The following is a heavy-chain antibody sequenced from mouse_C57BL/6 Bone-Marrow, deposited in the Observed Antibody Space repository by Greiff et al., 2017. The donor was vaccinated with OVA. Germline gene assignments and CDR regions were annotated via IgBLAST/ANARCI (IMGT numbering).Heavy chain of an antibody. J-gene: IGHJ3*01. V-gene: IGHV14-4*01. CDR2: IDPENGDT. D-gene: IGHD6-2*01. Sequence: EVQLQQSGAELVRPGASVKLSCTASGFNIKDDYMHWVKQRPEQGLEWIGWIDPENGDTEYASKFQGKATITADTSSNTAYLQLSSLTSEDTAVYYCTSRDRESLAWFAYWGQGTLVTVSA. CDR1: GFNIKDDY. CDR3: TSRDRESLAWFAY.